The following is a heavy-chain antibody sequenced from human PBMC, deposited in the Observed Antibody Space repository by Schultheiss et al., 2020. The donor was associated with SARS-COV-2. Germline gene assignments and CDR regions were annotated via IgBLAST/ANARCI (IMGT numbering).Heavy chain of an antibody. CDR2: INHSGST. J-gene: IGHJ5*02. CDR3: ARAQGGYSNYVIGP. Sequence: SETLSLTCTISGISGGSISSYYWSWIRQPPGKGLEWIGEINHSGSTNYNPSLKSRVTISVDTSKNQFSLKLSSVTAADTAVYYCARAQGGYSNYVIGPWGQGTLVTVSS. CDR1: GGSISSYY. V-gene: IGHV4-59*01. D-gene: IGHD4-11*01.